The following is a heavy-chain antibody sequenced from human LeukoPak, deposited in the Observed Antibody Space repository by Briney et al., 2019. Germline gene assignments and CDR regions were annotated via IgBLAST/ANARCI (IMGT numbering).Heavy chain of an antibody. J-gene: IGHJ4*02. D-gene: IGHD2-2*01. CDR3: ARGLGYPVPASLPDY. Sequence: ASVKVSCKASGYAFTGYYMHWVRQAPGQGLEWMGWINPNSGGTNYAQKFQGRVTMTRDTSISTAYMELSRLRSDDTAVYYCARGLGYPVPASLPDYWGQGTLVTVSS. CDR1: GYAFTGYY. CDR2: INPNSGGT. V-gene: IGHV1-2*02.